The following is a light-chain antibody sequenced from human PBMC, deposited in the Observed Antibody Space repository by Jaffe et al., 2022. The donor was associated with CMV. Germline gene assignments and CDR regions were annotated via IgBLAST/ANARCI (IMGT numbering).Light chain of an antibody. CDR3: QQFESLPT. CDR1: QNIKKY. J-gene: IGKJ3*01. CDR2: DTS. V-gene: IGKV1-33*01. Sequence: DIQMTQSPSSLSASVGDRVTITCQASQNIKKYLNWYQQKPGKAPKLLISDTSSLQVGVPSRFSGDGSGTEYTFTISSLQPEDIATYYCQQFESLPTFGPGTKVSIK.